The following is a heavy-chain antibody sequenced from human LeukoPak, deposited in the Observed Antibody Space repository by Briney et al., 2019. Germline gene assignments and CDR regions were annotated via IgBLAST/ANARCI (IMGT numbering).Heavy chain of an antibody. Sequence: SVKVSCKASGGTFSSYAISWVRQAPGQGLEWMGGIIPIFGTANYAQKFQGRVTITADESTSTAYMELSSLRSEDTAVYYCARASWGTGLAPAAPLGYWGQGTLVTVSS. CDR1: GGTFSSYA. CDR3: ARASWGTGLAPAAPLGY. J-gene: IGHJ4*02. CDR2: IIPIFGTA. V-gene: IGHV1-69*13. D-gene: IGHD2-2*01.